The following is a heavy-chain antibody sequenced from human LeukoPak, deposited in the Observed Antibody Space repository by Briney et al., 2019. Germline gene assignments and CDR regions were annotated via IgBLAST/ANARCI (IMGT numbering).Heavy chain of an antibody. Sequence: GGSLRLSCAASGFTVNSNHTSWVRQAPGKGLEWVSVIYSGGTTYYADSVKGRFTISRDNSRNTLYLQMNSLRVEDTAVYHRASHVAYRAFDIWGQGTMVTVSS. V-gene: IGHV3-66*02. CDR1: GFTVNSNH. J-gene: IGHJ3*02. D-gene: IGHD3-16*01. CDR2: IYSGGTT. CDR3: ASHVAYRAFDI.